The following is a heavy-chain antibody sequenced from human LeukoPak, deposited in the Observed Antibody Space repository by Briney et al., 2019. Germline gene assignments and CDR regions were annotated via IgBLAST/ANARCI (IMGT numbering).Heavy chain of an antibody. V-gene: IGHV3-7*01. Sequence: GGSLRLSCTASGFSISGYWMSWVRQAPGKGLEWVANIKQDESEKHYVDSVKGRFTVSRDNAENSLYLQMNSLRVEDTAVYYCARLTSAVKTFVYWGQGTLVTVSS. J-gene: IGHJ4*02. CDR3: ARLTSAVKTFVY. D-gene: IGHD2-21*02. CDR2: IKQDESEK. CDR1: GFSISGYW.